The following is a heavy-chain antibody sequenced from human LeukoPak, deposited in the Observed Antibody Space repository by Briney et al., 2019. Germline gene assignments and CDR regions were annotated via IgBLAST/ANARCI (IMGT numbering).Heavy chain of an antibody. CDR1: GGSFSGHF. Sequence: SETLSLTCAVYGGSFSGHFWIWIPQPPGKGLEWIGEIHHSGSTNYNPSLKSQVTISVDTSKNQFSLKLNSVTAADTAVYYCARGGRGVPTARRFKPGNWFDPWGQGALVTVFS. J-gene: IGHJ5*02. V-gene: IGHV4-34*01. D-gene: IGHD3-10*01. CDR3: ARGGRGVPTARRFKPGNWFDP. CDR2: IHHSGST.